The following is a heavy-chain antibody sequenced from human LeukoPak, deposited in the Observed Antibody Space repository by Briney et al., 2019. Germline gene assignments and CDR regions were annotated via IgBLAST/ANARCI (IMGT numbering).Heavy chain of an antibody. CDR3: ARDLPPRALGAFDI. V-gene: IGHV3-48*02. CDR1: GFTFSSHS. Sequence: LAGGSLRLSCAASGFTFSSHSMNWVRQAPGKGLEWVSYISSRSTTIYYADSVEGRFTISRDNAKNSLYLQMSSLRDEDTAAYYCARDLPPRALGAFDIWGQGTVVTVSS. D-gene: IGHD7-27*01. J-gene: IGHJ3*02. CDR2: ISSRSTTI.